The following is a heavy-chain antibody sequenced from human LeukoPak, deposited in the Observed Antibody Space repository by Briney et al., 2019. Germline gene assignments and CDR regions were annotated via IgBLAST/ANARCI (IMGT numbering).Heavy chain of an antibody. CDR2: IIPIFGTA. Sequence: SVKVSCKASGGTFSSYAISWVRQAPGQGLEWMGGIIPIFGTANYAQKFQGRVTITTDESTSTAYMELSSLRSEDTAVYYCAREGAVGATSYYYYMDVWRKGTTVTVSS. CDR3: AREGAVGATSYYYYMDV. V-gene: IGHV1-69*05. J-gene: IGHJ6*03. D-gene: IGHD1-26*01. CDR1: GGTFSSYA.